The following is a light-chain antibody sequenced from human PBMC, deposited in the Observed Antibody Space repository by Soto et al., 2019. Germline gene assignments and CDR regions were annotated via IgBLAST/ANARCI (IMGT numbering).Light chain of an antibody. J-gene: IGLJ3*02. CDR3: SAYRGTTTV. Sequence: QSVLTQPASVSGSPGQSITISCTGASSDIGSYNYVSWYQQHLGKAPKLIIYEVRNRPSGVSNRLSGSKSGNTSSLTISGLQNEDEADYYCSAYRGTTTVFGGGTKLTVL. V-gene: IGLV2-14*01. CDR2: EVR. CDR1: SSDIGSYNY.